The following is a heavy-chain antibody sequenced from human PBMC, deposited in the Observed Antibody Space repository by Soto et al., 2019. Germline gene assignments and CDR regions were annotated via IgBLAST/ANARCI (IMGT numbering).Heavy chain of an antibody. CDR1: GGSLSHYY. CDR3: ARPLGAGAAAGRNAFEI. Sequence: QVQLRQWGAGLLKPSETLSLTCAVYGGSLSHYYWTWVRQPPGKGLGWIGEINDSGSTNYNPSLKRRVSIAVDTSQNQFSRKLSSLTAADTAVFYCARPLGAGAAAGRNAFEIWGQGTMVTVSS. CDR2: INDSGST. D-gene: IGHD6-13*01. V-gene: IGHV4-34*01. J-gene: IGHJ3*02.